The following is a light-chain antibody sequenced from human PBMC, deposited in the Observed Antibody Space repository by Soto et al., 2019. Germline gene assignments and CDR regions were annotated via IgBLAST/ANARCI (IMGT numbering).Light chain of an antibody. V-gene: IGLV1-40*01. J-gene: IGLJ2*01. CDR2: GNS. CDR1: SSNIGAGYD. CDR3: QSYDSSLSGPVV. Sequence: QSVLTQLPSVSGAPGQRVTISCTGSSSNIGAGYDVHWYQQLPGTAPKLLIYGNSNRPSGVPDRFSGSKSGTSASLAITGLQAEDEADYYCQSYDSSLSGPVVFGGGTKVTVL.